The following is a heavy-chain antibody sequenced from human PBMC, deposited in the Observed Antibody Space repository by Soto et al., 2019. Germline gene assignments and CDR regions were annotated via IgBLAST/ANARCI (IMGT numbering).Heavy chain of an antibody. CDR1: GFTFSSYS. Sequence: GGSLRLSCAASGFTFSSYSMNWVRQAPGKGLEWVSYISSSSSTIYYADSVKGRFTTSRDNAKNSLYLQMSSLRDEDTAVYYCARGDTTVVYLLYNWFDPWGQGTLVTAPQ. V-gene: IGHV3-48*02. D-gene: IGHD4-17*01. CDR2: ISSSSSTI. J-gene: IGHJ5*02. CDR3: ARGDTTVVYLLYNWFDP.